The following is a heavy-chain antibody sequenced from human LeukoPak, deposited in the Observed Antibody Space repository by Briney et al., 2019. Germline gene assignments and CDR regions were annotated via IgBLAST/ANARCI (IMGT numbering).Heavy chain of an antibody. CDR2: INHSGTT. Sequence: SETLSLTCAVYGGSFSGYQWSWIRQPPGKGLEWIGEINHSGTTNYNPSLKSRVTISVDTSKSQFSLKLSSVTAADTAVYYCARRDGYYYYYAMDVWGQGTTVSV. J-gene: IGHJ6*02. CDR1: GGSFSGYQ. CDR3: ARRDGYYYYYAMDV. V-gene: IGHV4-34*01. D-gene: IGHD5-24*01.